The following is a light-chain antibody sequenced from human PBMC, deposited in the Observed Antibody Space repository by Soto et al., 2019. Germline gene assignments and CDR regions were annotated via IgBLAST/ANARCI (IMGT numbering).Light chain of an antibody. J-gene: IGKJ5*01. CDR3: HQANSFPLT. Sequence: DIQMTQSPSSVSASVGARVTITWRASQGMSSRLAWYQQKPGKAPKLLIYDASSLQGGVPSRFSDSGSGTDFTLTRTSLQPEDFATYYCHQANSFPLTVGQGPRMDIK. V-gene: IGKV1-12*01. CDR1: QGMSSR. CDR2: DAS.